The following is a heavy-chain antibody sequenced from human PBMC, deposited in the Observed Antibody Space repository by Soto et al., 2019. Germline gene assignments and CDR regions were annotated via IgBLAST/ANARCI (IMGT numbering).Heavy chain of an antibody. CDR2: IIPVFGTP. CDR3: ARGDATKIVVTTYYGMDV. V-gene: IGHV1-69*12. Sequence: QVQLVQSGAEVKKPGSSVKVSCKASGGSLSNYGISWVRQAPGQGLEWTGAIIPVFGTPNYAQKFQDRVTITADESTTTVYMEVRSLTSEDTAVYYCARGDATKIVVTTYYGMDVWGQGTTVTVSS. CDR1: GGSLSNYG. D-gene: IGHD3-22*01. J-gene: IGHJ6*02.